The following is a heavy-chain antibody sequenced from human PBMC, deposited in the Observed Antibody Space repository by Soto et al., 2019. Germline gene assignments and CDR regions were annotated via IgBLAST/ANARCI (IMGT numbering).Heavy chain of an antibody. Sequence: VSSNSAAWNWIRQSPSRGLEWLGRTYYRSKWYNDYAVSVKSRITINPDTSKNQFSLQLNSVTPEDTAVYYCARDSGVEAVAGRGYFDYWGQGTLVTVSS. V-gene: IGHV6-1*01. D-gene: IGHD6-19*01. CDR3: ARDSGVEAVAGRGYFDY. CDR1: VSSNSAA. CDR2: TYYRSKWYN. J-gene: IGHJ4*02.